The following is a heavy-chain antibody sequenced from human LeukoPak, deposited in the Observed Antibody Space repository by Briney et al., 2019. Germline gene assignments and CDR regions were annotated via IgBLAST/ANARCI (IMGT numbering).Heavy chain of an antibody. CDR3: VQPSQGYFQN. D-gene: IGHD3-22*01. V-gene: IGHV3-72*01. Sequence: QPGGSLRLSCAASGFDFSEHEMDWVRQTPRKGLEWLARIRNNNQGLTTEYAAYVRGRFAISRDDSSNSLHLQMNRLKTEDTAVYYCVQPSQGYFQNWGQGTLVTVSS. J-gene: IGHJ1*01. CDR2: IRNNNQGLTT. CDR1: GFDFSEHE.